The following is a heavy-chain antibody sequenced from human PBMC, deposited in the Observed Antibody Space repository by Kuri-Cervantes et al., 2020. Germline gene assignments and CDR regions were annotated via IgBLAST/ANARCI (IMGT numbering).Heavy chain of an antibody. J-gene: IGHJ4*02. V-gene: IGHV3-30*02. CDR3: AKDPYYGSGSYYLPTHFDY. CDR2: IWYDGSNK. D-gene: IGHD3-10*01. Sequence: GESLKISCAASGFTFSSYGMHWVRQAPGKGLEWVAVIWYDGSNKYYADSVKGRFTISRDNSKNTLYLQMNSLRAEDTAVYYCAKDPYYGSGSYYLPTHFDYWGQGTLVTVSS. CDR1: GFTFSSYG.